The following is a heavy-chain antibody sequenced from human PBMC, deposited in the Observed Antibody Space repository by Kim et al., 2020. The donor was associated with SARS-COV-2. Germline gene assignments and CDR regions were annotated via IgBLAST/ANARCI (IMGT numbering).Heavy chain of an antibody. D-gene: IGHD6-13*01. CDR1: GYSFTSYW. CDR3: ARRAYSSSWGYYYYGMDV. Sequence: GESLKISCKGSGYSFTSYWISWVRQMPGKGLEWMGRIDPSDSYTNYSPSFQGHVTISADKSISTAYLQWSSLKASDTAMYYCARRAYSSSWGYYYYGMDVWGQGTTVTVSS. J-gene: IGHJ6*02. V-gene: IGHV5-10-1*01. CDR2: IDPSDSYT.